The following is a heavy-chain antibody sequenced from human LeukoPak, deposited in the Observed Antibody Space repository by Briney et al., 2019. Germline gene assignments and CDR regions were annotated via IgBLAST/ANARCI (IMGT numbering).Heavy chain of an antibody. V-gene: IGHV3-21*01. CDR3: ARDRRYCSSTSCYFVNYYGMDV. CDR2: ISSSSSYI. D-gene: IGHD2-2*01. Sequence: GGSLRLSCAASGFTFDDYAMHWVRQAPGKGLEWVSSISSSSSYIYYADSVKGRFTISRDNAKNSLYLQMNSLRAEDTAVYYCARDRRYCSSTSCYFVNYYGMDVWGQGTTVTVSS. CDR1: GFTFDDYA. J-gene: IGHJ6*02.